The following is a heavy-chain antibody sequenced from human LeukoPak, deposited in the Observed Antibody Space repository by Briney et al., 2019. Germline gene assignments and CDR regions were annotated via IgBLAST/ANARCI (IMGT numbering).Heavy chain of an antibody. CDR3: ASLNSYGKKYYFDY. D-gene: IGHD5-18*01. V-gene: IGHV1-69*05. Sequence: SVKVSCKASGGTFSSYAISWVRQAPGQGLEWMGGIIPIFGTANYAQKFQGRVTITTDGSTSTAYMELSSLRSEDTAVYYCASLNSYGKKYYFDYWGQGTLVTVSS. CDR2: IIPIFGTA. CDR1: GGTFSSYA. J-gene: IGHJ4*02.